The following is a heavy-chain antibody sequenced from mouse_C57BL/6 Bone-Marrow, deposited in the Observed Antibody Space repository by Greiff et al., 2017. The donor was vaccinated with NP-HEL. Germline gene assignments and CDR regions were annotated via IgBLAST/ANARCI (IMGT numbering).Heavy chain of an antibody. J-gene: IGHJ2*01. Sequence: QVHVKQSGAELVRPGTSVKVSCKASGYAFTNYLIEWVKQRPGQGLEWIGVINPGSGGTNYNEKFKGKATLTADKSSSTAYMQLSSLTSEDSAVYFCARTRYYGRDYFDYWGQGTTLTVSS. D-gene: IGHD1-1*01. CDR1: GYAFTNYL. CDR2: INPGSGGT. CDR3: ARTRYYGRDYFDY. V-gene: IGHV1-54*01.